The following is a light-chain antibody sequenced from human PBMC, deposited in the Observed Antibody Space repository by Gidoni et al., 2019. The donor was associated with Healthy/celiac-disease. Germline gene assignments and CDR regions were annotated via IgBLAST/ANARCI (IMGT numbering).Light chain of an antibody. Sequence: QYALTQTRSVSGSPGQSVTLSCTGTSSAVGGYNYHSWYQQHPGKAPQLMIYDVSNPPSGVPDRFSGSKSGNTASLTISGLQAEDEAEYYCCSYAGIYTLVVFGGGTKLTVL. J-gene: IGLJ2*01. CDR1: SSAVGGYNY. CDR3: CSYAGIYTLVV. V-gene: IGLV2-11*01. CDR2: DVS.